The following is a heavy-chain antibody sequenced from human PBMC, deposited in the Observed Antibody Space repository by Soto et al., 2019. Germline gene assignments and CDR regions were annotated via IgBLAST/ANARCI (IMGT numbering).Heavy chain of an antibody. D-gene: IGHD2-2*01. CDR2: IYYSGRT. CDR3: ARDRPVPAAMWGGSYYGMDV. J-gene: IGHJ6*02. Sequence: QVQLQESGPGLVKPSQTLSLTCTVSGGSISSGGYYWSWIRQHPGKGLEWIGYIYYSGRTYYNPSLKSRVTISVDTSKNQFSLKLSSVTAADTAVYYCARDRPVPAAMWGGSYYGMDVWGQGTTVTVSS. CDR1: GGSISSGGYY. V-gene: IGHV4-31*03.